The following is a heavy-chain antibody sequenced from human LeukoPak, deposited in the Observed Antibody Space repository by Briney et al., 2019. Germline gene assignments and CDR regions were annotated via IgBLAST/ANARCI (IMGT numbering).Heavy chain of an antibody. CDR2: ISAYNGNT. V-gene: IGHV1-18*01. Sequence: ASAKVSCKASGYTFTSYGISWVRQAPGQGLEWMGWISAYNGNTNYAQKLQGRVTMTTDTSTSTAYMELRSLRSDDTAVYYCARIQDYGDYVPSSEFDYWGQGTLVTVSS. CDR1: GYTFTSYG. CDR3: ARIQDYGDYVPSSEFDY. D-gene: IGHD4-17*01. J-gene: IGHJ4*02.